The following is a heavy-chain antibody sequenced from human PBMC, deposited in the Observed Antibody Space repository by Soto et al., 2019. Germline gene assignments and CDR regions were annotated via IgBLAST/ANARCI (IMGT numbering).Heavy chain of an antibody. V-gene: IGHV4-34*01. J-gene: IGHJ4*02. Sequence: SETLSLTCAVYGGSFSGYYWSWIRQPPGKGLEWIGEINHSGSTNYNPSLKSRVTISVDTSKNQFSLKLSSVTAADTAVYYCATRASGSDALVFDYWGQGTLVTVSS. CDR3: ATRASGSDALVFDY. CDR2: INHSGST. D-gene: IGHD5-12*01. CDR1: GGSFSGYY.